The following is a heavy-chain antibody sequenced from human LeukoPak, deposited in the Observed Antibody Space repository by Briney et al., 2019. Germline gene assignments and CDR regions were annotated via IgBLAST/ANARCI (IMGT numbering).Heavy chain of an antibody. CDR1: GFTFSSYW. CDR2: INSDGSST. D-gene: IGHD3-10*01. J-gene: IGHJ4*02. Sequence: GGSLRLSCAASGFTFSSYWMHWVRQAPGKGLVWVSRINSDGSSTSYADSVKGRFTISRDNAKNTLYLQMNRLRAEDTAVYYCASLVLVRGADYWGQGTLVTVSS. V-gene: IGHV3-74*01. CDR3: ASLVLVRGADY.